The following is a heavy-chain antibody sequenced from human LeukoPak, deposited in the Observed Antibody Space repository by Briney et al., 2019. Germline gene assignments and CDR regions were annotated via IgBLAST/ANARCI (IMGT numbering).Heavy chain of an antibody. CDR2: INSDGSST. J-gene: IGHJ3*02. Sequence: GGSLRLSCAASGFTFSRCWMHWVRQAPGKGLVWVSRINSDGSSTNYADSVKGRFTISRDNAKNTLCLQMNGLRAEDTAMYYCAKTYYYDSSDYYENAFDIWGQGTMVTVSS. D-gene: IGHD3-22*01. V-gene: IGHV3-74*01. CDR1: GFTFSRCW. CDR3: AKTYYYDSSDYYENAFDI.